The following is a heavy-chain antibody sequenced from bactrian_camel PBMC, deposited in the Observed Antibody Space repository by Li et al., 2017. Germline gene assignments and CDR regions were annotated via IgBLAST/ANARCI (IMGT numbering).Heavy chain of an antibody. CDR2: VDSDGNT. J-gene: IGHJ6*01. Sequence: HVQLVESGGGSAQAGGSLRLSCVVSGYEWKTYTIGWFRQFPGKAREGIAAVDSDGNTYYADSAKGRFTISQDNAKNTIYLQMNNLKSEDTAVYYCREWPIGLRSRPACAWGQGTQVTVS. CDR3: REWPIGLRSRPACA. V-gene: IGHV3S9*01. D-gene: IGHD1*01. CDR1: GYEWKTYT.